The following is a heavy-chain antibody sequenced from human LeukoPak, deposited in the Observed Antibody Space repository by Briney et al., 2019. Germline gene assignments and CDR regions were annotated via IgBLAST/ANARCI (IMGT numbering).Heavy chain of an antibody. CDR1: GGTFSSYA. CDR2: ISAYNGNT. V-gene: IGHV1-18*01. Sequence: ASVKVSCKASGGTFSSYAISWVRQAPGQGLEWMGWISAYNGNTNYAQKLQGRVTMTTDTSTSTAYMELRSLRSDDTAVYYCARDLDQYSGRYGGFGHDSWGQGTLVTVSS. J-gene: IGHJ4*02. CDR3: ARDLDQYSGRYGGFGHDS. D-gene: IGHD1-26*01.